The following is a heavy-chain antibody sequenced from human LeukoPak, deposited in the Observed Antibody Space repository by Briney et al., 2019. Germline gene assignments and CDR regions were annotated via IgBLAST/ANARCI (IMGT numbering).Heavy chain of an antibody. CDR2: IYHSGTT. Sequence: SQTLSLTCTVSGGLTSSGDYFWSWLRQSPGKGLEWIGQIYHSGTTLYSPSLKSRLSISIHTSKNQFSLRLSSVTAADTAVYYCASLSVWELATHPGGSFDHWGRGILVTVSS. D-gene: IGHD5-24*01. CDR3: ASLSVWELATHPGGSFDH. V-gene: IGHV4-30-4*01. J-gene: IGHJ4*02. CDR1: GGLTSSGDYF.